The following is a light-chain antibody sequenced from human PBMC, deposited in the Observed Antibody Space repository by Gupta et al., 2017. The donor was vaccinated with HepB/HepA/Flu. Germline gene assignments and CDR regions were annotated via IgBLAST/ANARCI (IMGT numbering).Light chain of an antibody. CDR1: QSISSY. CDR2: VAS. J-gene: IGKJ3*01. CDR3: QRRYSTTPLT. Sequence: DIQMTQSPSSLSASVGDRVTITCRASQSISSYLDWYQQKPGKAPKLLIYVASSLQSGVPLRFRGSGSGTDITLTLSSLQPEDFETYSCQRRYSTTPLTFGHGTKVDIK. V-gene: IGKV1-39*01.